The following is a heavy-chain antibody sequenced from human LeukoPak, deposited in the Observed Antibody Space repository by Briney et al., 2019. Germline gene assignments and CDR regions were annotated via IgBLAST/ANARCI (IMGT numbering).Heavy chain of an antibody. CDR2: INHSGST. V-gene: IGHV4-34*01. J-gene: IGHJ4*02. CDR3: ARGRGRHSSSWYYFDY. Sequence: SETLSLTCAVYGGSFSGYYWSWIRQPPGKGLEWSGEINHSGSTNYNPSLKSRVTISVDTSKNQFSLKLSSVTAADTAVYYCARGRGRHSSSWYYFDYWGQGTLVTVSS. CDR1: GGSFSGYY. D-gene: IGHD6-13*01.